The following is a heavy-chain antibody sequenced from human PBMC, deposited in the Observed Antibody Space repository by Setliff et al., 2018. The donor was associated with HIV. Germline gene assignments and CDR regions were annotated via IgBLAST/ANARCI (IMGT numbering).Heavy chain of an antibody. Sequence: GASVKVSCKTSGYDFNGHDINWVRQATGQGLEWIGWMNPNSGSTGFAQKFQGRVTLTRDITIYTAYMELSSLTSEDTAVYYCARGGDYYCLDYWGRGTLVTVSS. D-gene: IGHD3-22*01. V-gene: IGHV1-8*01. CDR1: GYDFNGHD. CDR2: MNPNSGST. CDR3: ARGGDYYCLDY. J-gene: IGHJ4*02.